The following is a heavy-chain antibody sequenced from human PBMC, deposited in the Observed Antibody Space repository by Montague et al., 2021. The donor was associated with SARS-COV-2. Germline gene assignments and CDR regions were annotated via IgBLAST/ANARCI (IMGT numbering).Heavy chain of an antibody. V-gene: IGHV4-61*08. CDR2: IYYSGST. J-gene: IGHJ4*03. D-gene: IGHD3-16*01. CDR1: GGSISSGGYY. CDR3: ARLRTRHYLAVVSAYGFDD. Sequence: SETLSLTCTVSGGSISSGGYYWSWIRQPPGKGLEWIGYIYYSGSTNYNPSFRSRVTISVDTSKNQFSLKLSSVTAADTAVYYCARLRTRHYLAVVSAYGFDDWGQGTMVTVSS.